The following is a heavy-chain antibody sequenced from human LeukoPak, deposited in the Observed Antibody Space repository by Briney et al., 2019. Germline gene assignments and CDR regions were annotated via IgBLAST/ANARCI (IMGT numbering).Heavy chain of an antibody. CDR2: VSNRGGST. Sequence: PGGSLRLSCAASGFTFSSYAMSWVRQAPGKGLEWVSAVSNRGGSTYYADSVKGRFTISRDNSKNTLYLQMNSLRAEDTAVYYCAKPSRDFDSSGYSHFDYWGQGTLVTVSS. CDR1: GFTFSSYA. V-gene: IGHV3-23*01. CDR3: AKPSRDFDSSGYSHFDY. D-gene: IGHD3-22*01. J-gene: IGHJ4*02.